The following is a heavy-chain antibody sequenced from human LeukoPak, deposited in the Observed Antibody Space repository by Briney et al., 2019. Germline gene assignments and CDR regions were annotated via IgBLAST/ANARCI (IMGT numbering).Heavy chain of an antibody. V-gene: IGHV1-2*06. CDR3: ARDSHSSGWYLIGY. Sequence: ASVKVSCKASGYTFTGYYMHWVRQAPGQGLEWMGRINPNSGGTNYAQTLQGRVTMTRDTSISTAYMELSRLRSDDTAVYYCARDSHSSGWYLIGYWGQGTLVTVSS. J-gene: IGHJ4*02. CDR1: GYTFTGYY. CDR2: INPNSGGT. D-gene: IGHD6-19*01.